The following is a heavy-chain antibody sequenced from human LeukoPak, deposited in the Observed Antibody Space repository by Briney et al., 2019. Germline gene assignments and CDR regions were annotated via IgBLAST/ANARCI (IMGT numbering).Heavy chain of an antibody. Sequence: GASVKVSCKTSGYSFTSYAMNWVRQAPGQELEFMGWINTGTGNPTYAQGFTGRFVFSLDTSVSTAYLQISTLKPEDTAVYYCASFGAHSFDYWGQGTLVTVSS. CDR3: ASFGAHSFDY. J-gene: IGHJ4*02. D-gene: IGHD3-10*01. CDR1: GYSFTSYA. CDR2: INTGTGNP. V-gene: IGHV7-4-1*02.